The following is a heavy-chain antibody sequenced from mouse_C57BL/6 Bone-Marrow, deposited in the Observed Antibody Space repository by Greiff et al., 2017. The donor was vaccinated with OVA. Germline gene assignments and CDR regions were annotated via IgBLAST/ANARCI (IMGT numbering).Heavy chain of an antibody. CDR3: ARGPLPLFDY. V-gene: IGHV5-4*03. J-gene: IGHJ2*01. CDR2: ISDGGSYT. CDR1: GFTFSSYA. D-gene: IGHD2-10*01. Sequence: DVMLVESGGGLVKPGGSLKLSCAASGFTFSSYAMSWVRQTPEKRLEWVATISDGGSYTYYPDNVKGRFTISRDNAKNNLYLQMSHLKSEDTAMYYCARGPLPLFDYWGQGTTLTVSS.